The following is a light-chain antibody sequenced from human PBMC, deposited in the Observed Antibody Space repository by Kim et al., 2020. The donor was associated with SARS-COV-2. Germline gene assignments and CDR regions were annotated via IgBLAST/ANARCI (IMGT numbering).Light chain of an antibody. V-gene: IGKV3-20*01. CDR2: DAS. J-gene: IGKJ1*01. CDR3: KQYGSSPPT. CDR1: QSVASCY. Sequence: EFVLTQSPGTLSLSPGERATLFCGASQSVASCYLAWYQQGPGQAPSLLIYDASNRATGIPDRLSGSGSGTDFSPTISTVEPEDFSVYYCKQYGSSPPTFGQGTKVDIK.